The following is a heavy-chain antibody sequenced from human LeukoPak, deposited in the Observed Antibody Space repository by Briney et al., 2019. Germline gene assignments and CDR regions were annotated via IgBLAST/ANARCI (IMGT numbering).Heavy chain of an antibody. V-gene: IGHV4-34*01. D-gene: IGHD3-22*01. CDR2: MNHSGST. CDR1: GGSFSGYY. Sequence: PSETLSLTCAVYGGSFSGYYWSWIRQPPGKGLEWIGEMNHSGSTNYNPSLKSRVTISVDTSKNQFSLKLSSVTAADTAVYYCARGVIVVVPYYFDYWGQGTLVTVSS. J-gene: IGHJ4*02. CDR3: ARGVIVVVPYYFDY.